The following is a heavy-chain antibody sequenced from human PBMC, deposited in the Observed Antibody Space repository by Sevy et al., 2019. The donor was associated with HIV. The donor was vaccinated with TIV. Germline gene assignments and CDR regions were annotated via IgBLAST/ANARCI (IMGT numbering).Heavy chain of an antibody. CDR1: GDSVSSNSAA. J-gene: IGHJ3*02. D-gene: IGHD6-6*01. CDR3: ARREYSSSAEGDAFDI. Sequence: SQTLSLTCAISGDSVSSNSAAGNWIRQSPSRGLEWLGRTYYRSKWYNDYAVSVKSRITINPDTSKNQFSLQLNSVTPEDTAVYYCARREYSSSAEGDAFDIWGQGTMVTVSS. V-gene: IGHV6-1*01. CDR2: TYYRSKWYN.